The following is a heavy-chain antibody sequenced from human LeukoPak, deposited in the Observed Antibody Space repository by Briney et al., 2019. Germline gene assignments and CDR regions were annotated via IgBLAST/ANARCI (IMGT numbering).Heavy chain of an antibody. CDR1: GYSFTSYW. D-gene: IGHD6-13*01. CDR3: ARSISSSWFLNWFDP. Sequence: GESLKISCKGSGYSFTSYWIGWVRQMPGKGLEWMGIIYPGDSDTRYSPSFQGQVTISADKSISTAYLQWSSLKASDTAMYYCARSISSSWFLNWFDPWGQGTLVTVSS. CDR2: IYPGDSDT. V-gene: IGHV5-51*01. J-gene: IGHJ5*02.